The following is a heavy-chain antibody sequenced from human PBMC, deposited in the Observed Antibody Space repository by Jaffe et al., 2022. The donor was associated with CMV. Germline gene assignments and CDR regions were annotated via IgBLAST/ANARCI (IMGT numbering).Heavy chain of an antibody. J-gene: IGHJ4*02. D-gene: IGHD6-19*01. CDR2: ISWNSGSI. CDR1: GFTFDDYA. V-gene: IGHV3-9*01. CDR3: ASSRGWYGMYFDY. Sequence: EVQLVESGGGLVQPGRSLRLSCAASGFTFDDYAMHWVRQAPGKGLEWVSGISWNSGSIGYADSVKGRFTISRDNAKNSLYLQMNSLRAEDTALYYCASSRGWYGMYFDYWGQGTLVTVSS.